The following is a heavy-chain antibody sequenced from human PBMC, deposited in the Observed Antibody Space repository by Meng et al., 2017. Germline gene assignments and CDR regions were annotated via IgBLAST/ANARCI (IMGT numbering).Heavy chain of an antibody. D-gene: IGHD6-13*01. J-gene: IGHJ2*01. CDR2: INHSGST. V-gene: IGHV4-34*01. CDR3: ARGRVVSSSSWRQGTLYWYFDL. Sequence: GSLRLSCAVYGGSFGGYYWSWIRQPPGKGLEWIGEINHSGSTNYNPSLKSRVTISVDTSKNQFSLKLSSVTAADTAVYYCARGRVVSSSSWRQGTLYWYFDLWGHGTLVTVSS. CDR1: GGSFGGYY.